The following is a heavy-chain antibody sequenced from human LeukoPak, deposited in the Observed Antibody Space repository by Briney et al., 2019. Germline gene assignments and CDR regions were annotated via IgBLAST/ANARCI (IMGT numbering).Heavy chain of an antibody. D-gene: IGHD3-3*01. J-gene: IGHJ3*01. Sequence: GGSLRPSCAASGFTFSEYTIHWVRQAPGKGLEWVAVMSNDGSIKKYANSVKGRFTISRDNSKSTLYLQMDSLRAEDTAVYYCAREFTIFGVVIQRYDAFDVWGQGTMVTVSS. CDR2: MSNDGSIK. CDR1: GFTFSEYT. V-gene: IGHV3-30-3*01. CDR3: AREFTIFGVVIQRYDAFDV.